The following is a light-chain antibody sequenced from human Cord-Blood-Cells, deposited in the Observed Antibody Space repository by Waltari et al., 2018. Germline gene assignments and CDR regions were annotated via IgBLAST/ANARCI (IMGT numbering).Light chain of an antibody. Sequence: QSVLTQPPSASGTPGQRVTISCSGSSSNIGSNTVNWYQQLPGTAPKLLIYRNNPRPSGVPDRFSGCKSGTSASLAISGLQAEDEADYYCAAWDDSLNGWVFGGGTKLTVL. CDR3: AAWDDSLNGWV. CDR2: RNN. J-gene: IGLJ3*02. V-gene: IGLV1-44*01. CDR1: SSNIGSNT.